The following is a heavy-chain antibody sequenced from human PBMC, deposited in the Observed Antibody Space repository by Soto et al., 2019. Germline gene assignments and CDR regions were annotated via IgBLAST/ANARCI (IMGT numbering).Heavy chain of an antibody. D-gene: IGHD3-22*01. CDR3: ARPKDYDDCLDP. J-gene: IGHJ1*01. V-gene: IGHV1-3*01. Sequence: QVQLVQSGAEVKKPGASVRVSCKASGYTFTRYNIHWVRQAPGQRLEWMGWINAGNGNTKYSQKFQGRVTITRDTSANTAYMDLSSLISEDTAVYYCARPKDYDDCLDPWGQGALVTVSS. CDR1: GYTFTRYN. CDR2: INAGNGNT.